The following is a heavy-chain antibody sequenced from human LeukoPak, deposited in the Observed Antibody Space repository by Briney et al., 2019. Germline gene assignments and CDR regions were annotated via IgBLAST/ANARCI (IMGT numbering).Heavy chain of an antibody. CDR2: IYGSGST. J-gene: IGHJ4*02. Sequence: GGSLRLSCAASGFTVSSNQMTWVRQAPGKGLEWVSIIYGSGSTYYADSVKGRSTISRDNSKNMVYLQLNSLRAEDTAIFYCVQIPGGGYWGQGTLVTVSS. CDR1: GFTVSSNQ. D-gene: IGHD5-24*01. CDR3: VQIPGGGY. V-gene: IGHV3-53*01.